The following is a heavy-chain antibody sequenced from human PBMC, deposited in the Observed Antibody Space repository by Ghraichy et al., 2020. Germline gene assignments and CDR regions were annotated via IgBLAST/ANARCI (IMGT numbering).Heavy chain of an antibody. CDR1: GFTFSNSA. Sequence: GGSLRLSCAASGFTFSNSAVSWVRQAPGKGLEWVSSISGSGSSTNYADSVKGRFTISRDNFKSTLYLQMSSLRDDDTAVYYCAKHIESPLSGMDVWGQGTTVTVSS. CDR3: AKHIESPLSGMDV. J-gene: IGHJ6*02. CDR2: ISGSGSST. V-gene: IGHV3-23*01.